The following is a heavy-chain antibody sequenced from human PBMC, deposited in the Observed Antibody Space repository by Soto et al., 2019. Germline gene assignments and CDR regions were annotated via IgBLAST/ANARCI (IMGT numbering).Heavy chain of an antibody. CDR3: ARDAAYCGGDCYD. J-gene: IGHJ4*02. V-gene: IGHV1-69*12. Sequence: QVQQVQSGAEVKKPGTSVKVSCKASGGTISSYANSWVRQAPGQRIEWMGGIIPIFGTANYALKFQGRVTITADESTSTAYMELSSLRSEDTVVYYCARDAAYCGGDCYDWGQGTLVTVSS. D-gene: IGHD2-21*02. CDR2: IIPIFGTA. CDR1: GGTISSYA.